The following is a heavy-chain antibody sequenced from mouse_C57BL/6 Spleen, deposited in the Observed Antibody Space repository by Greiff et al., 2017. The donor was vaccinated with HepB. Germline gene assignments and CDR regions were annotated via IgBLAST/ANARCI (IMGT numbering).Heavy chain of an antibody. CDR2: IWTGGGT. V-gene: IGHV2-9-1*01. J-gene: IGHJ4*01. D-gene: IGHD2-1*01. Sequence: VQGVESGPGLVAPSQSLSITCTVSGFSLTSYAISWVRQPPGKGLEWLGVIWTGGGTNYNSALKSRLSISKDNSKSQVFLKMNSLQTDDTARYYCAREGFYYGNLYAMDYWGQGTSVTVSS. CDR3: AREGFYYGNLYAMDY. CDR1: GFSLTSYA.